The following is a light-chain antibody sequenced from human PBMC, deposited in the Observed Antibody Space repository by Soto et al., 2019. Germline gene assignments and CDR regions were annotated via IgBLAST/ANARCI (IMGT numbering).Light chain of an antibody. CDR1: SSNIGAGYD. V-gene: IGLV1-40*01. CDR3: QSYDNSLSVVV. Sequence: QSVLTQPPSVSGAPGQRVSISCTGSSSNIGAGYDVHWYQQLPGTAPKVLISDDINRPSGVTDRFSASWSGTSASLAITGLQAEDEADYYCQSYDNSLSVVVFGGGTKLTVL. J-gene: IGLJ2*01. CDR2: DDI.